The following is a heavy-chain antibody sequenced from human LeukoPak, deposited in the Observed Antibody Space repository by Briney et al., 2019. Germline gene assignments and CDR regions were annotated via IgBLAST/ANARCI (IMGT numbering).Heavy chain of an antibody. CDR2: IYYSGST. CDR3: ARHGWAVAGTGVWYFDY. D-gene: IGHD6-19*01. CDR1: GGSISSYY. J-gene: IGHJ4*02. Sequence: PSETLSLTCTVSGGSISSYYWSWIRQPPGKGLEWIGYIYYSGSTNYNPSLKSRVTISVDTSKNQFSLKLSSVTAADTAVNYCARHGWAVAGTGVWYFDYWGQGTLVTVSS. V-gene: IGHV4-59*08.